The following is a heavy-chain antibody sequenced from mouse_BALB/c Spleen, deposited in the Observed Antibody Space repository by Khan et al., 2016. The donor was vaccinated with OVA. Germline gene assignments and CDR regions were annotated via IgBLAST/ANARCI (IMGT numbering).Heavy chain of an antibody. CDR3: ARHNYGPFAY. D-gene: IGHD1-1*01. CDR1: GFTFSTFA. J-gene: IGHJ3*01. V-gene: IGHV5-9-3*01. CDR2: INSDGDYT. Sequence: EVELVESGGGLVKPGGSLKLSCIASGFTFSTFAMSWVRQTPEKRLEWVATINSDGDYTYYPDSVKGRFTISRDSAKNTLSLQMSSLRSEDTAMXYCARHNYGPFAYWGQGTLVTVSA.